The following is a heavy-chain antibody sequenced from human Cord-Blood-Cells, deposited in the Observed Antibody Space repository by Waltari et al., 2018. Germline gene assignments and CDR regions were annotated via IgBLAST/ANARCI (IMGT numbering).Heavy chain of an antibody. D-gene: IGHD2-2*01. CDR3: ARGSGDIVVVPAAMYFQH. CDR1: GFTFSSYE. V-gene: IGHV3-48*03. Sequence: RLSCAASGFTFSSYEMNWVRQAPGKGLEWVSYISSSGSTIYYADSVKGRFTISRDNAKNSLYLQMNSLRAEDTAVYYCARGSGDIVVVPAAMYFQHWGQGTLVTVSS. CDR2: ISSSGSTI. J-gene: IGHJ1*01.